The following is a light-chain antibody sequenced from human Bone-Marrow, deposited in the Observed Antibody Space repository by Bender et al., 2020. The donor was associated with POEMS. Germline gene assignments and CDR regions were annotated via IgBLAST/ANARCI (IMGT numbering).Light chain of an antibody. V-gene: IGLV2-8*01. CDR3: CSYAGSSTLV. CDR1: SSDVGAYKY. J-gene: IGLJ3*02. Sequence: QSALTQPPSASGSPGQSVTISCAGTSSDVGAYKYVSWYQQHPGKAPKLVIFEVDKRPSGVPDRFSGSKSGNTASLTISGLQAEDEADYYCCSYAGSSTLVFGGGTKLTVL. CDR2: EVD.